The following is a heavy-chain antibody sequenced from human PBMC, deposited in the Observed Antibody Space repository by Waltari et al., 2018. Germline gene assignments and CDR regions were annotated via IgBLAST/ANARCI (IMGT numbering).Heavy chain of an antibody. CDR1: GLPFNSHA. Sequence: EVQLVESGGGLVQPGGSLRLSCAASGLPFNSHAMNWVRQAPGKGLEWCSYISSSSGAIYYADSGKGRFTISRDNAKNSLYLQMNSLRADDTAVYYCASDPSIGSNLYRYFDFWGQGTLVTVSS. V-gene: IGHV3-48*01. CDR2: ISSSSGAI. J-gene: IGHJ4*02. D-gene: IGHD2-8*01. CDR3: ASDPSIGSNLYRYFDF.